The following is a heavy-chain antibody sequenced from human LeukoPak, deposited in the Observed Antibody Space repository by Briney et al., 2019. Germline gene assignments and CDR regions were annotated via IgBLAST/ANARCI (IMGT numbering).Heavy chain of an antibody. V-gene: IGHV4-59*01. CDR2: IYHSGST. J-gene: IGHJ3*02. Sequence: SQTLSLTCTVSGGSISGYYWNWIRQPPGKGLEWIGYIYHSGSTNYKPSLKSRVTISVDKSKNQFSLKLSSVTAADTAVYYCARVGGMTTINNHPFDMWGQGTMVAVSS. CDR1: GGSISGYY. CDR3: ARVGGMTTINNHPFDM. D-gene: IGHD5-24*01.